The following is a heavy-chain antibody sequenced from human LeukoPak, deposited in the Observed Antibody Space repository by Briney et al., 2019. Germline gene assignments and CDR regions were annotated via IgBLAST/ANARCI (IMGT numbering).Heavy chain of an antibody. V-gene: IGHV3-23*01. Sequence: GGSLRLSCAASGFTFSSYAMSWVRQAPGKGLECISSISPSGGSTYYADSVKGRFTISRDNSKNTLYLQINSLRAEDTAIYYCAKKIGGYNSFDYWGQGTLVTVSS. D-gene: IGHD5-24*01. CDR2: ISPSGGST. CDR1: GFTFSSYA. CDR3: AKKIGGYNSFDY. J-gene: IGHJ4*02.